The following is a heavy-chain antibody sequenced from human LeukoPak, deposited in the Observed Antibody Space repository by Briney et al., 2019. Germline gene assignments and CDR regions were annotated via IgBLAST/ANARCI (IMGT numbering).Heavy chain of an antibody. D-gene: IGHD6-6*01. CDR2: IRSSGSTI. CDR1: GFTFSDYY. J-gene: IGHJ3*02. CDR3: ARGSSSSEREYDSFDI. V-gene: IGHV3-11*01. Sequence: GGSLRLSCAASGFTFSDYYMSWIRQAPGKGLEWVSYIRSSGSTIYYADSVKGRFTISRDNAKNSLYLQMNSLRAEDTAVYYCARGSSSSEREYDSFDIWGQGTMVTISS.